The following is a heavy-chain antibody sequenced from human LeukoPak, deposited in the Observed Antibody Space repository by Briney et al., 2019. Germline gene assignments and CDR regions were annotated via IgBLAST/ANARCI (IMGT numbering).Heavy chain of an antibody. CDR2: IYYSGST. V-gene: IGHV4-39*01. D-gene: IGHD3-3*01. CDR3: ARQPPTLDFWSGYMASQYYFDY. J-gene: IGHJ4*02. Sequence: SETLSLTCTVSSGSISSSSYYWGWIRQPPGKGLEWIGSIYYSGSTYYNPSLKSRVTISVDTSKNQFSLKLSSVTAADTAVCYCARQPPTLDFWSGYMASQYYFDYWGQGTLVTVSS. CDR1: SGSISSSSYY.